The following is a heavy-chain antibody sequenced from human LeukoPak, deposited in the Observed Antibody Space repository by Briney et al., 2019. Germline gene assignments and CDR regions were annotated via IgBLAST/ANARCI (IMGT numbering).Heavy chain of an antibody. CDR2: IYYSGST. CDR1: GGSISSGSYY. J-gene: IGHJ4*02. D-gene: IGHD1-26*01. V-gene: IGHV4-61*01. Sequence: PSQTLSLTCTVSGGSISSGSYYWSWIRQPPGRGLEWIGYIYYSGSTNYNPSLKSRVTISVDTSKNQFSLRLSSVTAADTAVYYCAREELLSELWGQGTLVTVSS. CDR3: AREELLSEL.